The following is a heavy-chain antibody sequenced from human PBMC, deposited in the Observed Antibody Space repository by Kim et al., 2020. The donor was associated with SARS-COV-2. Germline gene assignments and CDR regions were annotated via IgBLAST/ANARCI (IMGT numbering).Heavy chain of an antibody. J-gene: IGHJ5*01. D-gene: IGHD6-19*01. CDR3: AKGYLIGRSSGSDWFDS. V-gene: IGHV3-9*01. Sequence: SVKGRFFISRDNAKNSLFLQMKSLTTEDTALYFCAKGYLIGRSSGSDWFDSWGQGTQVSVSS.